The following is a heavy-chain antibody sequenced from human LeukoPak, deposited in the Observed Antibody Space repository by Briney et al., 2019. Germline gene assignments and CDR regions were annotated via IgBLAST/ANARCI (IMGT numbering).Heavy chain of an antibody. Sequence: GASVKVSCKASGYTFNSYGISWVRQAPGQGLEWMGWISAYNGNTNYAQKLQGRVTMTTDTSTSTAYMELRSLRSDDTAVYYCARDMGRYFDWLNYYYYMDVWGKGTTVTVSS. CDR3: ARDMGRYFDWLNYYYYMDV. V-gene: IGHV1-18*01. J-gene: IGHJ6*03. CDR2: ISAYNGNT. D-gene: IGHD3-9*01. CDR1: GYTFNSYG.